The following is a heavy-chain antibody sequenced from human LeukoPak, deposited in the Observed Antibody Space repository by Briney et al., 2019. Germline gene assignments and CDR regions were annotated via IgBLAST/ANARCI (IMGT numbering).Heavy chain of an antibody. Sequence: GGSLRLSCAASGFTFSSYGVHWVRQAPGKGLEWVAVISYDGSNKYYADSVKGRFTISRDNSKNTLYLQMNSLRAEDTAVYYCAKLWWEPNDYWGQGTLVTVSS. CDR3: AKLWWEPNDY. J-gene: IGHJ4*02. CDR1: GFTFSSYG. CDR2: ISYDGSNK. D-gene: IGHD2-21*01. V-gene: IGHV3-30*18.